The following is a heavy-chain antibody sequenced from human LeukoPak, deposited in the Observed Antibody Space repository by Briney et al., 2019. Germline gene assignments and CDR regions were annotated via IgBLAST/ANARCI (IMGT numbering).Heavy chain of an antibody. V-gene: IGHV1-2*06. CDR3: ARGVTWGSWVIDY. J-gene: IGHJ4*02. CDR2: INPVSGDP. CDR1: GYSFTDYH. Sequence: ASVKVSCKTSGYSFTDYHMHWVRQGPGQGLEWIGRINPVSGDPKYAQKFQGRVTMTRDASISTAYMDLRGVTSDDTAVYYCARGVTWGSWVIDYWGQGTLVTVSS. D-gene: IGHD7-27*01.